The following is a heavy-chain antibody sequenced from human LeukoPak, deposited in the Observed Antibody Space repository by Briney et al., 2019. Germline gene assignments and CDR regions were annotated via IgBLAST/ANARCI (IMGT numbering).Heavy chain of an antibody. V-gene: IGHV1-8*02. CDR3: ARDRGIAAAGTPRDDY. D-gene: IGHD6-13*01. CDR2: INPNSGNT. CDR1: GYTFTGYY. J-gene: IGHJ4*02. Sequence: ASVKVSCKASGYTFTGYYMHWVRQAPGQGLEWMGWINPNSGNTGYAQKFQGRVTMTRKTSISTAYMELSSLRSEDTAVYYCARDRGIAAAGTPRDDYWGQGTLVTVSS.